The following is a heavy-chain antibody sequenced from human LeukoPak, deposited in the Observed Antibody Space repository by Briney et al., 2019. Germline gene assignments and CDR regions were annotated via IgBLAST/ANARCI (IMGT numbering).Heavy chain of an antibody. D-gene: IGHD3-16*01. Sequence: SETLSLTCTVSRGSIMTYYWSWIRQPPGKGLEWIGYIFSSGNANYNPSLNSRVTISLDTSKNQFSLKLNSLTTADTAVYYCTRGAGWLIDYWGQGILVTVSS. CDR2: IFSSGNA. V-gene: IGHV4-59*01. CDR1: RGSIMTYY. CDR3: TRGAGWLIDY. J-gene: IGHJ4*02.